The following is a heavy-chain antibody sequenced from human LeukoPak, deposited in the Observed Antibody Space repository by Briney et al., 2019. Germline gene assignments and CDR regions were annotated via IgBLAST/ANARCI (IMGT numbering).Heavy chain of an antibody. CDR1: GFTFSSYS. CDR3: AMNNWNYQGAFDI. V-gene: IGHV3-21*01. CDR2: ISSSSSYI. J-gene: IGHJ3*02. D-gene: IGHD1-7*01. Sequence: GGSLRLSCAASGFTFSSYSMNWVRQAPGKGLEWVSSISSSSSYIYYADSVKGRFTISRDNAKNSLYLQMNSLRAEDTAVYYCAMNNWNYQGAFDIWGQGTMVTVSS.